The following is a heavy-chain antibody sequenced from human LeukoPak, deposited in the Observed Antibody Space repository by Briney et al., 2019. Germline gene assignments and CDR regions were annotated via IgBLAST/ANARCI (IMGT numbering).Heavy chain of an antibody. CDR1: GYTFTSYA. CDR3: ARTRYDWRYYYYGMDV. V-gene: IGHV1-3*01. CDR2: INAGNGNT. Sequence: ASVKVSCKASGYTFTSYAMHWVRQAPGQRLEWMGWINAGNGNTKYSQKFQGRVTITRDTSASTAYMELSSLRSEDTAVYYCARTRYDWRYYYYGMDVWGQGTTVTVSS. J-gene: IGHJ6*02. D-gene: IGHD3-3*01.